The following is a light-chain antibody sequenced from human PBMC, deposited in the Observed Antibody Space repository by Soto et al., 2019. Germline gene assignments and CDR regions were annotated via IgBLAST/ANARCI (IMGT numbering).Light chain of an antibody. Sequence: QSVLTQPASMSGSPGQSITISCTGTSSDVGGYNYVSWYQQHPGKAPKLMIYEVSNRPSGVSNRFSGSKSGNTAPLTISGLQAEDEADYYCSSYTSSSFYVFGTGTKVTVL. CDR2: EVS. J-gene: IGLJ1*01. V-gene: IGLV2-14*01. CDR1: SSDVGGYNY. CDR3: SSYTSSSFYV.